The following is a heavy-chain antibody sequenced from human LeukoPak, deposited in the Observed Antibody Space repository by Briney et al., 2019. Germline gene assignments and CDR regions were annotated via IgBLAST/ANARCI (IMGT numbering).Heavy chain of an antibody. CDR2: ISAYNGNT. J-gene: IGHJ6*03. V-gene: IGHV1-18*01. CDR1: GYSFTDYY. Sequence: ASVRVSCKTSGYSFTDYYIHWVRQAPGQGLEWMGWISAYNGNTNYAQKLQGRVTMTTDTSTSTAYMELRSLRSDDTAVYYCARDQDLDAGWSNYYYYYMDVWGKGTTVTVSS. D-gene: IGHD6-19*01. CDR3: ARDQDLDAGWSNYYYYYMDV.